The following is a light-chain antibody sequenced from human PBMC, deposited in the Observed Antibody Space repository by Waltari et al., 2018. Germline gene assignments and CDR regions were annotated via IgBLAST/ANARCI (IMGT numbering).Light chain of an antibody. CDR1: QGVSSSY. CDR3: QQYGSSRTWT. J-gene: IGKJ1*01. Sequence: EIVLTQSPGTLSLSPGERATISCRASQGVSSSYLAWYQQKPGQAPRLLIYCASSRATGIPYRFSGSGSGTDFTLTISRLEPEDFAVYSCQQYGSSRTWTCGQGTKVEIK. CDR2: CAS. V-gene: IGKV3-20*01.